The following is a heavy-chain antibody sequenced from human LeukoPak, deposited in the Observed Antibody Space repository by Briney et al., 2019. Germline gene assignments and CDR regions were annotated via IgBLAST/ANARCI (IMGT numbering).Heavy chain of an antibody. CDR3: ASHSMVRGVISP. V-gene: IGHV4-34*01. CDR1: GGSFSGYY. Sequence: SETLSLTCAVYGGSFSGYYWSWIRQPPGKGREWLGEINHSGSTNYNPSLKSRVTISVDTSKNQFSLKLSSVTAADTAVYYCASHSMVRGVISPWGQGTLVTVSS. J-gene: IGHJ5*02. D-gene: IGHD3-10*01. CDR2: INHSGST.